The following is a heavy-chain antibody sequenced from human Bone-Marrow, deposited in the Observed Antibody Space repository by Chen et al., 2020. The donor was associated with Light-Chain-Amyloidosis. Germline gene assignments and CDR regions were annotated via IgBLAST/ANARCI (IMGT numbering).Heavy chain of an antibody. D-gene: IGHD1-26*01. Sequence: QVQLQQWGAGLLKTSETLSLTCAVYGGSFSGYYWSWIRQPPGKGLEWIGEINHSGSTNYNPSLKSRLTISVDTSKKQLSLKLSSVTAADTAVYYCARGRGGGWGSYYDWGQGTLVTVSS. V-gene: IGHV4-34*01. J-gene: IGHJ4*02. CDR2: INHSGST. CDR1: GGSFSGYY. CDR3: ARGRGGGWGSYYD.